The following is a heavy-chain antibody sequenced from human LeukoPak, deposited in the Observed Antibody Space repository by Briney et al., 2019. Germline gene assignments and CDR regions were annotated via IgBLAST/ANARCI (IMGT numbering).Heavy chain of an antibody. D-gene: IGHD2-8*01. CDR2: VSGGGDGS. CDR3: GSDPNGNYVGALGF. V-gene: IGHV3-23*01. J-gene: IGHJ4*01. Sequence: GSLRLSCEASGLTFSSFALTWVRQTPGRGLEWVASVSGGGDGSHYADSVKGRFTISRDNSKNTIYLQMNSLRAEDTAMYFCGSDPNGNYVGALGFWGRGTLVTVSS. CDR1: GLTFSSFA.